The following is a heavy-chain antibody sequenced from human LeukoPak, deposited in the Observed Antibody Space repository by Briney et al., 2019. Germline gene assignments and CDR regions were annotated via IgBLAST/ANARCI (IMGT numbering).Heavy chain of an antibody. J-gene: IGHJ6*02. V-gene: IGHV3-30*04. CDR1: GFTFSSYA. Sequence: GRSLRLSRAASGFTFSSYAMHWVRQAPGKGLEWVAVISYDGSNKYYADSVKGRFTISRDNSKNTLYLQMNSLRAEDTAVYYCAREYYDYVWGSPDYYGMDVWGQGTTVAVSS. CDR2: ISYDGSNK. CDR3: AREYYDYVWGSPDYYGMDV. D-gene: IGHD3-16*01.